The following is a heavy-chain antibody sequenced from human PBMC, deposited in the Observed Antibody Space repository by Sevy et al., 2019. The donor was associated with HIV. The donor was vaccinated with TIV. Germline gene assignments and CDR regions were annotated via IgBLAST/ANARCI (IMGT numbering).Heavy chain of an antibody. CDR3: ARDAPTGDAFDI. V-gene: IGHV3-21*01. CDR2: ISSSSSYI. Sequence: GGSLRLSCAASGFTFSSYSMNWVRQAPGKRLEWVSSISSSSSYIYYADSVKGRFTISRDNAKNSLYLQMNSLRAEDTAVYYCARDAPTGDAFDIWGQGTMVTVSS. CDR1: GFTFSSYS. D-gene: IGHD4-17*01. J-gene: IGHJ3*02.